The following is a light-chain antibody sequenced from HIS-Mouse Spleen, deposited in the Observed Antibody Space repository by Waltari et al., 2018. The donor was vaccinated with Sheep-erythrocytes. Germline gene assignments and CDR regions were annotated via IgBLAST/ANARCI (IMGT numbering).Light chain of an antibody. J-gene: IGLJ3*02. Sequence: QSALTQPASVSGSPGQSITLPCTGTSSDVGVYNYVSWYHPHPGKAPKLIIYEFSKRPSGVSNRFSGSKSGNTASLTISGLQAEDEADYYCSSYTSSSTLVFGGGTKLTVL. CDR1: SSDVGVYNY. CDR2: EFS. V-gene: IGLV2-14*01. CDR3: SSYTSSSTLV.